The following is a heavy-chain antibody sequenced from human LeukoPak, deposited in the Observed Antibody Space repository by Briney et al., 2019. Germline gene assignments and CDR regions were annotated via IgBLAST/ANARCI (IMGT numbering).Heavy chain of an antibody. CDR3: ARGGDSKHLVN. V-gene: IGHV4-61*08. Sequence: KPSETLSLTCTVSGGSISSGDYYWSWIRQPPGKGLEWIGYIYYSGSTNYNPSLKSRVTISVDTSKNQFSLNLSSVTAADTAVYYCARGGDSKHLVNWGQGTLVTVSS. J-gene: IGHJ4*02. CDR1: GGSISSGDYY. D-gene: IGHD3-3*02. CDR2: IYYSGST.